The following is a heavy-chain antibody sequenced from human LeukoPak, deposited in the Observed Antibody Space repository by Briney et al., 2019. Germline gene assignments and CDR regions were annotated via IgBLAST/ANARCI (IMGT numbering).Heavy chain of an antibody. CDR3: ARDGRTMTTATAFDI. D-gene: IGHD4-17*01. Sequence: GASVKVSCKASGCTFSSYAISWVRQAPGQGLEWMGGIIPIFGTANYAQKFQGRVTITTDESTSTAYMELSSLRSEDTAVYYCARDGRTMTTATAFDIGGEGTMVTVLS. V-gene: IGHV1-69*05. J-gene: IGHJ3*02. CDR2: IIPIFGTA. CDR1: GCTFSSYA.